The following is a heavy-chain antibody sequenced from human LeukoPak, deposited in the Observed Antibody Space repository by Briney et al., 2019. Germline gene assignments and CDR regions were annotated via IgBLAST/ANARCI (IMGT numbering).Heavy chain of an antibody. Sequence: GGSLRLSCAASGFTVSSNYMSWVRQAPGKGLEWVSVIYSGGSTYYADSVKGRFTISRDNSKNTLYLQMNSLRAEDTAVYYCAREMIVVVISYAFDIWGQGTMVTVSS. D-gene: IGHD3-22*01. CDR3: AREMIVVVISYAFDI. J-gene: IGHJ3*02. CDR1: GFTVSSNY. V-gene: IGHV3-53*01. CDR2: IYSGGST.